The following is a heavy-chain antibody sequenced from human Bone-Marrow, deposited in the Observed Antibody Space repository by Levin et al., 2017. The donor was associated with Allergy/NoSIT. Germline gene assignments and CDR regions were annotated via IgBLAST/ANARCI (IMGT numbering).Heavy chain of an antibody. Sequence: GGSLRLSCAASGFTFNSYGMNWVRQAPGKGLEWVSYVSASSTNIHYADSVKGRFTISRDNAKNSLFLQMNSLRAEDTAVYYCARDGVQWLASAADYWGQGTLVTVSS. D-gene: IGHD6-19*01. CDR1: GFTFNSYG. V-gene: IGHV3-48*01. CDR2: VSASSTNI. CDR3: ARDGVQWLASAADY. J-gene: IGHJ4*02.